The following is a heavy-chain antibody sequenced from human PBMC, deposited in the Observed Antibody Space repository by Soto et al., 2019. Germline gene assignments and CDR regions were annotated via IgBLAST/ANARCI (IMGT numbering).Heavy chain of an antibody. V-gene: IGHV3-21*01. J-gene: IGHJ5*02. Sequence: LRLSCAASGFNFSYYSMNWVRQAPGKGLEWVSSISSSSSYINYADSVKGRITISRDNARNSVSLQMNSLRAGDTAVYFCARGRSNDFGSSPPPTFGPRGQGTLVTVSS. CDR2: ISSSSSYI. CDR3: ARGRSNDFGSSPPPTFGP. D-gene: IGHD3-10*01. CDR1: GFNFSYYS.